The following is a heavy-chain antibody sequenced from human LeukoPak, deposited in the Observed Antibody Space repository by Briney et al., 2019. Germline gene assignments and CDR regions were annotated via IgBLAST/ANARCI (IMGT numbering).Heavy chain of an antibody. CDR1: GYTFTAYY. D-gene: IGHD4-23*01. Sequence: ASVKVSCKASGYTFTAYYLHWVRQAPGQGLDWMAWMNPNSGGTNSAQQFQGRVTMTRDTSISTAYMDLGSLTSDDTAVYYCARTSHPGYSSAFAIWGQGTMVTVSS. CDR3: ARTSHPGYSSAFAI. V-gene: IGHV1-2*02. J-gene: IGHJ3*02. CDR2: MNPNSGGT.